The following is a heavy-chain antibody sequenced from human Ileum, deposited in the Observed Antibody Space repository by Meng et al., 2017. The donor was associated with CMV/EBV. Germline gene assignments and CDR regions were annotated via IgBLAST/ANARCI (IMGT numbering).Heavy chain of an antibody. V-gene: IGHV4-34*01. J-gene: IGHJ4*02. Sequence: SETLSLTCAVYGGSFSDYYWNWIRQPPGKGLEWIGEINRSGSTNYNPSLKSRVTISEDTSKNQFSLKLRSVTAADTAVYYCARVHHISSSGLDYWGQGTLVTVSS. CDR3: ARVHHISSSGLDY. D-gene: IGHD6-6*01. CDR2: INRSGST. CDR1: GGSFSDYY.